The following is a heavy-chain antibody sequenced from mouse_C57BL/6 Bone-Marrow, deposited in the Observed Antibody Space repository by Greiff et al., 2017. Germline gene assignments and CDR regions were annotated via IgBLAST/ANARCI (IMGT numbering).Heavy chain of an antibody. J-gene: IGHJ2*01. CDR2: ISYSGST. V-gene: IGHV3-8*01. CDR1: GYSITSDY. D-gene: IGHD1-1*01. Sequence: VQLQQSGPGLAKPSQTLSLTCSVTGYSITSDYWNWIRKFPGHKLEYMGYISYSGSTYYNPSLKSRISITRDTSNNQYYLQLNSVTTEDTATYYCARSHYYGSSPLDYWGQGTTLTVSS. CDR3: ARSHYYGSSPLDY.